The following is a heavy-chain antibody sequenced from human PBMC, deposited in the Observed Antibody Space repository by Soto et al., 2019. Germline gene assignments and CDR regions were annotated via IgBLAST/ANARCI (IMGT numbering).Heavy chain of an antibody. CDR1: GFTFDDYA. D-gene: IGHD3-9*01. CDR3: AKDRAPFDWLFRGYMDG. Sequence: EVQLVESGGGLVQPGRSLRLSCAASGFTFDDYAMHWVRQAPGKGLEWVSGISWNSGSIGYADSVKGRFTISRDNAKNSLYLQMNGLRAEDTALYCCAKDRAPFDWLFRGYMDGWGKGTTGTVSS. J-gene: IGHJ6*03. V-gene: IGHV3-9*01. CDR2: ISWNSGSI.